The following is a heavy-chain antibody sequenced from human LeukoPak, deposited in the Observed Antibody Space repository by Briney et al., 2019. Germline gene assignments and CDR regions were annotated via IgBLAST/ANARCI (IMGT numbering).Heavy chain of an antibody. D-gene: IGHD6-19*01. CDR2: IYYSGST. J-gene: IGHJ5*02. V-gene: IGHV4-59*01. Sequence: SETLSLTCTVSGGSISSYYWSWIRQPPGKGLEWIGYIYYSGSTNYNPSLKSRVTISVDTSKNQFSLKLSSVTAADTAVYYCARGGLNINRIAMAGTYWFDPWGQGTLVTVSS. CDR3: ARGGLNINRIAMAGTYWFDP. CDR1: GGSISSYY.